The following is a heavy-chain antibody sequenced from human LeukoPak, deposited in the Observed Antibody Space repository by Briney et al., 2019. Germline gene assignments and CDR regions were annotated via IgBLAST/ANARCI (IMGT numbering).Heavy chain of an antibody. V-gene: IGHV3-20*01. CDR3: ARAKRYFDWSSGSWFDP. Sequence: GGSLRLSCAASGFTFDDYGMSWVRQAPGKGLEWVSGINWNGSSTGYADSVKGRFTISRDNAKNSLYLQMNSLRAEDTALYHCARAKRYFDWSSGSWFDPWGQGTLVTVSS. D-gene: IGHD3-9*01. CDR2: INWNGSST. J-gene: IGHJ5*02. CDR1: GFTFDDYG.